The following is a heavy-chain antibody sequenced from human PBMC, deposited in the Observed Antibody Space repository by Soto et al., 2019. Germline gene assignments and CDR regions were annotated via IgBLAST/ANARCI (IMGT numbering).Heavy chain of an antibody. J-gene: IGHJ3*01. CDR3: AGGDGGADAFDL. CDR1: GDTFDTYT. CDR2: IIPMFRTT. Sequence: QVQLVQSGTEVRKPGSSVNVSCQASGDTFDTYTFSWVRQAPGQGLQWMGEIIPMFRTTKYAPRFQGRLTLTAADSTRIVYMQLNSLTFEDTAVYYCAGGDGGADAFDLWGQGTMIAVSS. D-gene: IGHD3-16*01. V-gene: IGHV1-69*12.